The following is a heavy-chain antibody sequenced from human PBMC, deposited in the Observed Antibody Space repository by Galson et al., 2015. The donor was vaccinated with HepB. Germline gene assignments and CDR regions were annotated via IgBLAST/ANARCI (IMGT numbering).Heavy chain of an antibody. Sequence: SVKVSCKASGYTFSTYSITWVRQAPGQGLEWMGWTSGYNRHIYYAQKFQGRVTMTTDTSTSTAYMELRSLRSDDTAVYFCARGALVVAVGATPNNWSAPWGQGTRVTVSS. CDR3: ARGALVVAVGATPNNWSAP. CDR1: GYTFSTYS. CDR2: TSGYNRHI. J-gene: IGHJ5*02. V-gene: IGHV1-18*01. D-gene: IGHD2-15*01.